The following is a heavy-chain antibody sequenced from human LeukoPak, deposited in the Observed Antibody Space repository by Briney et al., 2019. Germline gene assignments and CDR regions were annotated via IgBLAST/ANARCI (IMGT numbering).Heavy chain of an antibody. CDR3: ARVGYSGYDNYYYYGMDV. D-gene: IGHD5-12*01. CDR2: INPNSGGT. V-gene: IGHV1-2*02. J-gene: IGHJ6*02. Sequence: ASVKVSCKASGYTFTGYYMHWVRQAPGQGLEWMGWINPNSGGTNYAQKFQGRVTMTRDTSISTAYMELSRLRSDDTAVYYCARVGYSGYDNYYYYGMDVWGQGTTVTVSS. CDR1: GYTFTGYY.